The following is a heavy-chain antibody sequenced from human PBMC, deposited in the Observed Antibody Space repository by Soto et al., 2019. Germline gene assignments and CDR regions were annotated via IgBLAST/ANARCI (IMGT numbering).Heavy chain of an antibody. V-gene: IGHV3-48*01. CDR1: GFTFSDYS. J-gene: IGHJ3*01. Sequence: GGSLRLSCAASGFTFSDYSVNWVRQAPWKGLEWLSYITSSGSAIYYADSVKGRFTISRDNAKNSLYLQMNSLRAEDTAVYYCARDYRYAFDVWGHGTMVTVSS. CDR2: ITSSGSAI. CDR3: ARDYRYAFDV.